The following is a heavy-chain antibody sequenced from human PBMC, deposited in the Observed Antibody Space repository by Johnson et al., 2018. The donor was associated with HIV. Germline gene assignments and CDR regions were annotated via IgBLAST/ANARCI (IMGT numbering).Heavy chain of an antibody. CDR1: GFTVINNY. CDR3: ARAYTYGAFDL. V-gene: IGHV3-66*01. CDR2: IYSRDTT. J-gene: IGHJ3*01. D-gene: IGHD3-16*01. Sequence: VQLVESGGGLVQPGGSLRLSCVVSGFTVINNYMTWVRQAPGKGLEWVSIIYSRDTTYYADSVKGRFSISRDNSKNTLYLQMNSLRAEDTAVYFCARAYTYGAFDLWGQGTMVTVSS.